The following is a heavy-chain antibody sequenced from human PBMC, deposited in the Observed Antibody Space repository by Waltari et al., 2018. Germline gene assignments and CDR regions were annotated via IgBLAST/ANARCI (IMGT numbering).Heavy chain of an antibody. CDR2: IYYSGRT. J-gene: IGHJ3*02. CDR3: ARDGPEGDAFDI. V-gene: IGHV4-31*03. CDR1: GGSISSGGYY. Sequence: QVQLQESGPGLVKPSQTLSLTCTVSGGSISSGGYYWSWIRQHPGKGLEWIGYIYYSGRTYYNPALKSRVTISVDTSKNQFTLKLSSVTAADTAGYYCARDGPEGDAFDIWGQGTMVTVSS.